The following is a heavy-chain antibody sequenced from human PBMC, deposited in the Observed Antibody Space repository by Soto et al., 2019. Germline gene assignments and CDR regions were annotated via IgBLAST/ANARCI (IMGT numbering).Heavy chain of an antibody. J-gene: IGHJ4*02. D-gene: IGHD2-15*01. CDR1: GFTFSSYG. CDR2: IWCDGSNK. CDR3: AREFGGASHPLDY. V-gene: IGHV3-33*01. Sequence: PXGSLRLSCAAYGFTFSSYGMHWVRQAPGKGLDWVAGIWCDGSNKYYADSVKGRFTISRDNSKNTLYLQMNSLRAEDSAVYYCAREFGGASHPLDYWGQGTLVTVSS.